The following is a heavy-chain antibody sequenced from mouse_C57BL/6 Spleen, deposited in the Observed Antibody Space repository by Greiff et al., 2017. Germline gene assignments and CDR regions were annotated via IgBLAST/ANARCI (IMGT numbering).Heavy chain of an antibody. J-gene: IGHJ2*01. CDR1: GYTFTSYW. D-gene: IGHD2-1*01. CDR2: IDPSDSYT. V-gene: IGHV1-69*01. CDR3: ARKGNYGNYFDD. Sequence: QVQLQQPGAELVMPGASVKLSCKASGYTFTSYWMHWVKQRPGQGLEWIGEIDPSDSYTNYNQKFKGKSTLTVDKSSSTAYMQLSSLTSEDSAVYYCARKGNYGNYFDDWGQGTTLTVAS.